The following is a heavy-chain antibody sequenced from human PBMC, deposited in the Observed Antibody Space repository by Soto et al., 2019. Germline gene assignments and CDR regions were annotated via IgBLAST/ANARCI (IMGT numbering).Heavy chain of an antibody. J-gene: IGHJ3*02. D-gene: IGHD3-22*01. CDR2: ISAYNGNT. Sequence: ASVKVSCKASGYTFTSYGISWVRQAPGQGLEGMGWISAYNGNTNYAQKLQGRVTMTTDTSTSTAYMELRSLRSDGTAVYYCAGDSLPFRAYYYDSSGSPQAGDAFDIWGQATMVTV. CDR1: GYTFTSYG. CDR3: AGDSLPFRAYYYDSSGSPQAGDAFDI. V-gene: IGHV1-18*01.